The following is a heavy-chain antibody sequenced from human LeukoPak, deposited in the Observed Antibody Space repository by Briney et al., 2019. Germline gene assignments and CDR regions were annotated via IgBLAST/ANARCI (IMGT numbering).Heavy chain of an antibody. V-gene: IGHV3-23*01. CDR3: ARDYGDYVQWPENWFDP. CDR2: ISGSGGST. CDR1: GFIFSSYA. D-gene: IGHD4-17*01. Sequence: GGSLRLSCAASGFIFSSYAMSWVRQAPGKGLEWVSTISGSGGSTYYADSVKGRFTISRDNAKNSLYLQMNSLRSDDTAVYYCARDYGDYVQWPENWFDPWGQGTLVTVSS. J-gene: IGHJ5*02.